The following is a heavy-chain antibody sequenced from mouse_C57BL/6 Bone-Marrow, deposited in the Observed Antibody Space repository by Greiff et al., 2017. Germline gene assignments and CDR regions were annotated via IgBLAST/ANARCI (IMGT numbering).Heavy chain of an antibody. J-gene: IGHJ4*01. CDR2: IWCDCDT. Sequence: QVQLKESGPGILQPSQTLSLTCSFSGFSLRTFGMGVGWIRPPSGQGLEWLAHIWCDCDTYSNPALERRLTISKYTSKNQVFIKIANVDTADTATYYCARIMDYWGQGTSVTVSS. V-gene: IGHV8-8*01. CDR1: GFSLRTFGMG. CDR3: ARIMDY.